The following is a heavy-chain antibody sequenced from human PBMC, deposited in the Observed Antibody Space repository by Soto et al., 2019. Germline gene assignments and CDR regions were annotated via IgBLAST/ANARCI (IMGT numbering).Heavy chain of an antibody. D-gene: IGHD2-2*03. CDR2: ISYDGSNK. J-gene: IGHJ6*02. CDR3: ARDVLDIVLVPAATVYYYYGMDV. CDR1: GFTFSSYA. V-gene: IGHV3-30-3*01. Sequence: GALRLSCAASGFTFSSYAMHWVRQAPGKGLEWVAVISYDGSNKYYADSVKGRFTISRDNSKNTLYLQMNSLRAEDTAVYYCARDVLDIVLVPAATVYYYYGMDVWGQGTTVTVSS.